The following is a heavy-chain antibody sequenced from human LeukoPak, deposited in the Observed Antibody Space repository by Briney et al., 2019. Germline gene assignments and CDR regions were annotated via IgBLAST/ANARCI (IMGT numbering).Heavy chain of an antibody. CDR3: ARDWNGIAAPGYNWFDP. J-gene: IGHJ5*02. V-gene: IGHV3-30*04. CDR2: ISYDGSNK. CDR1: GLIFSSYA. D-gene: IGHD6-13*01. Sequence: GGSLRLSCSVSGLIFSSYAMHWVRQAPGKGLEWVAVISYDGSNKYYADSVKGRFTISRDNSKNTLYLQMNSLRAEDTAVYYCARDWNGIAAPGYNWFDPWGQGTLVTVSS.